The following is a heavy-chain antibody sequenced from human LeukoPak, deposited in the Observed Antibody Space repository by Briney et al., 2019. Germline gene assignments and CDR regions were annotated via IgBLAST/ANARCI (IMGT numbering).Heavy chain of an antibody. Sequence: SETLSLTCFVSGGSISGSHWSWIRQPPGKGLEWIGYIHYTGSTDYNPSLRSRVTLSIDMSKNQFSLRLSSMTAADTAVYYCARTGGDCSSGLCYYAMDVWGQGTTVTVS. D-gene: IGHD2-21*02. V-gene: IGHV4-59*01. J-gene: IGHJ6*02. CDR3: ARTGGDCSSGLCYYAMDV. CDR1: GGSISGSH. CDR2: IHYTGST.